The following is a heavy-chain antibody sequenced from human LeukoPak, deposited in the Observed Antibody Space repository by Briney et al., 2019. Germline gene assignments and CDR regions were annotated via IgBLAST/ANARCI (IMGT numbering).Heavy chain of an antibody. CDR3: CRSSGWYRHIDY. D-gene: IGHD6-19*01. J-gene: IGHJ4*02. CDR1: GGSMSSYY. V-gene: IGHV4-39*01. CDR2: IYYSGST. Sequence: SETLSLTCTVSGGSMSSYYWGWIRQPPGKGLEWIGSIYYSGSTYYNPSLKSRVTISVDTSKNQFSLKLSSVTAADTAVYYCCRSSGWYRHIDYWGQGTLVTVSS.